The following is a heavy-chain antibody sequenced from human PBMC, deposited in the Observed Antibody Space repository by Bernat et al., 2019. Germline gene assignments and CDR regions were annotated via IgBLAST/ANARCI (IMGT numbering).Heavy chain of an antibody. CDR3: AKALCECTSRHMGWNYGMDV. CDR2: IKQDGSEK. CDR1: GFTFSSYW. Sequence: EVQLVESGGGLVQPGGSLRLSCAASGFTFSSYWMSWVRQAPGKGLEWVANIKQDGSEKYYVDSVKGRFTISRDNAKNSLYLQMYSLRAEDTAVYYCAKALCECTSRHMGWNYGMDVWGQGTTVTVSS. D-gene: IGHD2-2*01. V-gene: IGHV3-7*01. J-gene: IGHJ6*02.